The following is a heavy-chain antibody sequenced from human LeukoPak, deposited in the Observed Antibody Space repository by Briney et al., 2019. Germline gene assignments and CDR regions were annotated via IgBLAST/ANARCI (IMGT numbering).Heavy chain of an antibody. CDR3: ARGCDYYGSGSYYIHNWFDP. CDR1: GGSISSGGYY. Sequence: SQTLSLTCTVSGGSISSGGYYWSWIRQHPGKGLEWIGYIYYSGSTYYNPSLKSRVTISVDTSKNQFSLKLSSVTAADTAVYYCARGCDYYGSGSYYIHNWFDPWGQGTLVTVSS. J-gene: IGHJ5*02. CDR2: IYYSGST. D-gene: IGHD3-10*01. V-gene: IGHV4-31*03.